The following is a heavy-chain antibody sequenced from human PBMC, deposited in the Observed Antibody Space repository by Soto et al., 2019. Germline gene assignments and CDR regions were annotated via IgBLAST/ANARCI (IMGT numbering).Heavy chain of an antibody. CDR1: GDSISGSPYF. CDR2: IFYDGYT. V-gene: IGHV4-39*01. Sequence: QVQLQESGPGLVMPSETLSLTCTVSGDSISGSPYFWVWIRQPPGKRLEWIGSIFYDGYTLYTPSLKSRVTISLDTSKNQFSLKLTSVAAADTAIYFCARLQAAVPHYWGQGILVTVSS. D-gene: IGHD6-13*01. CDR3: ARLQAAVPHY. J-gene: IGHJ4*02.